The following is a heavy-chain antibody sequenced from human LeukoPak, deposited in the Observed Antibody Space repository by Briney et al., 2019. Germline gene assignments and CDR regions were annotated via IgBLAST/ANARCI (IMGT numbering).Heavy chain of an antibody. CDR2: ISYDGSNK. D-gene: IGHD3-3*01. CDR3: ARSRLRFGWGYFDY. Sequence: PGGSLRLSCAASGFTFSSYAMHWVRQAPGKGLEWVAVISYDGSNKYYADSVKGRFTISRDNSKNTLYLQMNSLRAEDTAVYYCARSRLRFGWGYFDYWGQGTLVTVSS. CDR1: GFTFSSYA. V-gene: IGHV3-30*04. J-gene: IGHJ4*02.